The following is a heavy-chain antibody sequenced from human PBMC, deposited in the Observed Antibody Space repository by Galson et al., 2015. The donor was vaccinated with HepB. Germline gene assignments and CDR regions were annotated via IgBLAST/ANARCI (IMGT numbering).Heavy chain of an antibody. CDR2: ISWNSGSI. V-gene: IGHV3-9*01. J-gene: IGHJ6*02. D-gene: IGHD6-19*01. CDR1: GFTFDDYA. Sequence: SLRLSCAASGFTFDDYAMHWVRHAPGKGLEWVSGISWNSGSIGYADSVKGRFTISRDNAKNSLYLQMNSLRAEDTALYYCAKDIGRAVAGNVDVWGQGTTVTVSS. CDR3: AKDIGRAVAGNVDV.